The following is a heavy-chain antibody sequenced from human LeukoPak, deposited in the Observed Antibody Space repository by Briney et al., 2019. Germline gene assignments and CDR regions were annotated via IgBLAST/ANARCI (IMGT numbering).Heavy chain of an antibody. CDR3: ARHGTISSESYFDY. D-gene: IGHD1-14*01. V-gene: IGHV4-59*08. CDR2: IHNSGRT. CDR1: GGSVSSYY. Sequence: SPSETLSLTCSVSGGSVSSYYWSWIRQSPGKGLEWIGYIHNSGRTNYNPSLKSRVTGFADTSKNQVSLRPSSVTAADTAVYYCARHGTISSESYFDYWGQGALVTVSS. J-gene: IGHJ4*02.